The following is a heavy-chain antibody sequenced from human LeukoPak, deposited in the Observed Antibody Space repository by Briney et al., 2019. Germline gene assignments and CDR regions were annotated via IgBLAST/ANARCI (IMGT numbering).Heavy chain of an antibody. CDR2: MNPNSGNT. CDR3: ARVHYYDSSFAFDI. J-gene: IGHJ3*02. Sequence: ASVKVSCRASGYTFTSYDINWVRQATGQGLEWMGWMNPNSGNTGYAQKFQGRVTMTRNTSISTAYMELSSLRSEDTAVYYCARVHYYDSSFAFDIWGQGTMVTVSS. CDR1: GYTFTSYD. D-gene: IGHD3-22*01. V-gene: IGHV1-8*01.